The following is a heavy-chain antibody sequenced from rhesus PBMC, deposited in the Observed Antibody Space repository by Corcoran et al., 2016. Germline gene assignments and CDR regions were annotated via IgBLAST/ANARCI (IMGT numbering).Heavy chain of an antibody. V-gene: IGHV3-116*02. J-gene: IGHJ5-2*02. D-gene: IGHD3-34*01. CDR2: IRNKANGGTA. CDR3: ARRGGYNSLDV. Sequence: VRQATGKGPEWVGFIRNKANGGTAEYAASVKGRFTISRDDSKSIASLQMNSLKTEDTAVYYCARRGGYNSLDVWGRGVLVTVSS.